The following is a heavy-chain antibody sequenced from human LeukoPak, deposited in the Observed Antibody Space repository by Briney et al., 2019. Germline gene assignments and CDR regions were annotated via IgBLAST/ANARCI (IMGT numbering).Heavy chain of an antibody. CDR2: IYYSGST. Sequence: PSETLSLTCTVSGGSISSYYWSWIRQPAGKGLEWIGSIYYSGSTYYNPSLKSRVTISVDTSKNQFSLKLSSVTAADTAVYYCAIKMYSSSWYPWGQGTPVTVSS. CDR3: AIKMYSSSWYP. V-gene: IGHV4-59*05. CDR1: GGSISSYY. J-gene: IGHJ5*02. D-gene: IGHD6-13*01.